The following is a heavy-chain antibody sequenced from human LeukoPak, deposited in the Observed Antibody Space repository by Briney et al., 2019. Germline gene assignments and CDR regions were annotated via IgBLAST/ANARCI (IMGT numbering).Heavy chain of an antibody. D-gene: IGHD5-18*01. CDR2: IYPGDSDT. CDR3: ASHQRRGYSYEFDY. J-gene: IGHJ4*02. Sequence: GESLQISCQGSGSSFTSYWIGWVRPLPGKGLEWMGIIYPGDSDTRYSPSFQGQVTVSADKSISTAYLQWSSLKASDTAMYYCASHQRRGYSYEFDYWGQGTLVTVSS. CDR1: GSSFTSYW. V-gene: IGHV5-51*01.